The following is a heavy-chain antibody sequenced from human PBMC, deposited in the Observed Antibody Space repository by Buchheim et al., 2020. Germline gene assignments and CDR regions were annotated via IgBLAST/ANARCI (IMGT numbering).Heavy chain of an antibody. J-gene: IGHJ2*01. Sequence: EVQLLESGGGLVQPGGSLRLSCAASGFTFSSYAMSWVRQAPGKGLEWVSAISGSGGSSYYADSVKGRFTISRDNSKNTLYLQMNSLRDEDTAVYYCAKTGEYCSGGSCYGKNWYFDLWGRGTL. CDR3: AKTGEYCSGGSCYGKNWYFDL. V-gene: IGHV3-23*01. CDR2: ISGSGGSS. D-gene: IGHD2-15*01. CDR1: GFTFSSYA.